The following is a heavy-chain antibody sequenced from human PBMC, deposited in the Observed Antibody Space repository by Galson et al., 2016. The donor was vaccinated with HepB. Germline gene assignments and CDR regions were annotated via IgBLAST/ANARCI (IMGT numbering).Heavy chain of an antibody. CDR1: GYVFSSYW. Sequence: QSGAEVKKPGESLKISCKGEGYVFSSYWIAWVRQTPDKGLEWMGLFYPGDSEIRYSPSFQGQVTFSADKSINTAYMQWSSLKASDTAIYYCARLVSSRSPYDSWGQGTLVIVSS. CDR3: ARLVSSRSPYDS. D-gene: IGHD3-22*01. CDR2: FYPGDSEI. V-gene: IGHV5-51*01. J-gene: IGHJ4*02.